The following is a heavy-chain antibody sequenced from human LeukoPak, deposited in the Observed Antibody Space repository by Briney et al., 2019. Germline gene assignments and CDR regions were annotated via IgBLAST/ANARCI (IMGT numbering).Heavy chain of an antibody. D-gene: IGHD3-10*01. J-gene: IGHJ4*02. V-gene: IGHV4-61*02. CDR2: IYTSGST. Sequence: SETLSLTCTVSGGSISSGSYYWSWIRQPAGKGLEWIGRIYTSGSTNYNPSLKSRVTISVDTSKNQFSLKLKSVTAADTAVYYCARDRERGMVRGILDYWGQGTLVTVSS. CDR1: GGSISSGSYY. CDR3: ARDRERGMVRGILDY.